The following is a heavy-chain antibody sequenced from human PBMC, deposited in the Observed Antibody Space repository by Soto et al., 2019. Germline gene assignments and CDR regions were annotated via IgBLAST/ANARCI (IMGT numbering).Heavy chain of an antibody. J-gene: IGHJ5*02. V-gene: IGHV4-39*07. D-gene: IGHD3-3*01. CDR1: GGSVSSNDYY. CDR3: ARLDFRMNWFDP. Sequence: SETLSLTCSVSGGSVSSNDYYWGWIRQPPAKGLEWIGNIGYNGVTSYNPSLKTRLTISVDRSKNQFSLKLSSVTAADTAVYYCARLDFRMNWFDPWGQGTLVTVSS. CDR2: IGYNGVT.